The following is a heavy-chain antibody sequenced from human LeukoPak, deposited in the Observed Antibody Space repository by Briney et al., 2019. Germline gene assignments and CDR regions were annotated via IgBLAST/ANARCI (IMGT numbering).Heavy chain of an antibody. D-gene: IGHD5-18*01. Sequence: ASVKVSCKASGYTFTSYGISWVRQAPGQGLEWMGWISAYNGNTNYAQKLQGRVTMTTDTSTSTAYMELSSLRSEDTAVYYCATTRLGIQLWLAFDYWGQGTLVTVSS. CDR1: GYTFTSYG. CDR3: ATTRLGIQLWLAFDY. J-gene: IGHJ4*02. CDR2: ISAYNGNT. V-gene: IGHV1-18*01.